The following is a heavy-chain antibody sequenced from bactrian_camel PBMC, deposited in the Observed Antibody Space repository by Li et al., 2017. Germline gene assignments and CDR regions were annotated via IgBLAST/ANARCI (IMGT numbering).Heavy chain of an antibody. CDR1: PSMRF. D-gene: IGHD5*01. J-gene: IGHJ4*01. V-gene: IGHV3S25*01. CDR3: ASAPSIWGSLRLRADQYKY. CDR2: LYPDGRIA. Sequence: ESGGGSVQAGGSLRLSCTASPSMRFMAWFRQSPGKEREGVAVLYPDGRIAYYTDSVEGRFTISRDNAKNTVYLQMNSLKPEDTAMYYCASAPSIWGSLRLRADQYKYWGQGTQVTVS.